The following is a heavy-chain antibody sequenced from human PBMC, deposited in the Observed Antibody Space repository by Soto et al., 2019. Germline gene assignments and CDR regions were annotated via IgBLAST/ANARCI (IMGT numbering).Heavy chain of an antibody. D-gene: IGHD6-13*01. CDR1: GFSLSTSGVG. J-gene: IGHJ4*02. CDR3: AHSHNPIAAAGTSRFGY. CDR2: IYWDDDK. Sequence: QITLKESGPTLVKPTQTLTLTCTFSGFSLSTSGVGVGWIRQPPGKALEWLALIYWDDDKRYSPSLKSRLTITKDTSKNQVVLTMTNMDPVDTATYYCAHSHNPIAAAGTSRFGYWGQGTLVTVSS. V-gene: IGHV2-5*02.